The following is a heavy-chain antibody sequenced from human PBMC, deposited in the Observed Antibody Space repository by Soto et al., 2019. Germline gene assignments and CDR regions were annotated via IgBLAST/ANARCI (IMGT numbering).Heavy chain of an antibody. V-gene: IGHV1-2*04. Sequence: ASVKVSCKASGYTFTGYYMHWARQAPGQGLEWMGWINPNSGGTNYAQKFQGWVTMTRDTSISTAYMELSRLRSDDTAVYYCARDASIAAAGTYYYYGMDVWGQGTTVTVSS. CDR3: ARDASIAAAGTYYYYGMDV. CDR2: INPNSGGT. J-gene: IGHJ6*02. D-gene: IGHD6-13*01. CDR1: GYTFTGYY.